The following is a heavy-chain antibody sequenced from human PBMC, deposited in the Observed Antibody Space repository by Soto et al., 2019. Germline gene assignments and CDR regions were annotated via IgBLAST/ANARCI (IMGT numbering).Heavy chain of an antibody. D-gene: IGHD6-6*01. Sequence: QVQLVQSGPEVKEPGASVKVSCKASGYTFTSFGVNWVRQAPGQGLEWIGWVNAYNGNTKYSQSFQGRVTMTADTSTYTAYMEVESLRSDDTATYYCATRAAGIAAHVFWGQGTPVIVAS. V-gene: IGHV1-18*01. J-gene: IGHJ1*01. CDR1: GYTFTSFG. CDR2: VNAYNGNT. CDR3: ATRAAGIAAHVF.